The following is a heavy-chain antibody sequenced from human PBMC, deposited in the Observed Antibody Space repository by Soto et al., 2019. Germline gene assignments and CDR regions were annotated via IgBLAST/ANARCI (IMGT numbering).Heavy chain of an antibody. CDR3: ARAHAYYDSSGYFLGDAFDI. J-gene: IGHJ3*02. CDR2: ISYDGSNK. D-gene: IGHD3-22*01. Sequence: QVQLVESGGGVVQPGRSLRLSCAASGFTFSSYAIHWVRQAPGKGLEWVALISYDGSNKYYADSVKGRFTISRDNSKNTLYLQMNNLRAEDTALYYCARAHAYYDSSGYFLGDAFDIWGQGTMVTVSS. CDR1: GFTFSSYA. V-gene: IGHV3-30-3*01.